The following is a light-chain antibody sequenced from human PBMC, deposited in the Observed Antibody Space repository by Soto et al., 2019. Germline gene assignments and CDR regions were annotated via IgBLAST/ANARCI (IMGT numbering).Light chain of an antibody. CDR2: GAS. J-gene: IGKJ1*01. Sequence: EIVLTQSPATLSLSPGERVTLSCRASQSVGSDLAWYQQTPGQAPRLLIYGASIRATDIPARFIGSGSGTEFTLTISSLQSEDFAVYYCQQYINWPRTFGQGTKVDIK. V-gene: IGKV3-15*01. CDR3: QQYINWPRT. CDR1: QSVGSD.